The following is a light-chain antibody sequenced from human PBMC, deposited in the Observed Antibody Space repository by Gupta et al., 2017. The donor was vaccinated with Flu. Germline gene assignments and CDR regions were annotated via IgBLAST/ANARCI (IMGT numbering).Light chain of an antibody. J-gene: IGKJ1*01. CDR2: QTS. Sequence: SPSTLSASVGDRVTLTCRASQTISTWLAWYQQKPGKAPKLLIQQTSILQTGVPPRFSGSGSGTEFTLTISSLQPDDSATYYCQQYSVSSTFGHGTKVVIK. V-gene: IGKV1-5*03. CDR3: QQYSVSST. CDR1: QTISTW.